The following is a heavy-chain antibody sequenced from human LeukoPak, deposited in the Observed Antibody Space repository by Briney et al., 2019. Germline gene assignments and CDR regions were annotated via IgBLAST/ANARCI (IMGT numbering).Heavy chain of an antibody. D-gene: IGHD6-19*01. CDR2: ISGDGGST. Sequence: PGGSLRLSCAASGFTFDDYAMHWVRQAPGKGLEWVSLISGDGGSTFYADSVKGRFTISRDNSNNSLYLQVNSLRTEDTALYYCAKVFRGVVAGTYFDYWGQGTLVTVSS. J-gene: IGHJ4*02. CDR1: GFTFDDYA. CDR3: AKVFRGVVAGTYFDY. V-gene: IGHV3-43*02.